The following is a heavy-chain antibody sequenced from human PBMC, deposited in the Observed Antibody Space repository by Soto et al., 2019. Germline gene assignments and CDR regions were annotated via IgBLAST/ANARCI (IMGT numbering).Heavy chain of an antibody. J-gene: IGHJ5*02. CDR2: ISYDGSNK. CDR3: AKDPEESWFDP. V-gene: IGHV3-30*18. Sequence: GGSLRLSCAASGFTFSSYGMHWVRQAPGKGLEWVAVISYDGSNKYYADSVKGRFTISRDNSKNTLYLQMNSLRAEDTAVYYCAKDPEESWFDPWGQGTLVTVSS. CDR1: GFTFSSYG.